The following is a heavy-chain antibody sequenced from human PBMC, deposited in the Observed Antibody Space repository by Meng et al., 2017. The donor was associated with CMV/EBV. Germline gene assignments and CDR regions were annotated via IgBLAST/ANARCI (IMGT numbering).Heavy chain of an antibody. CDR3: ARDLKWELGRAWDYYYGMDV. CDR1: GFTFSSYS. CDR2: ISSSSSYI. J-gene: IGHJ6*02. Sequence: GESLKISCAASGFTFSSYSMNWVRQAPGKGLEWVSSISSSSSYIYYADSVKGRFTISRDNAKNSLCLQMNSLRAEDTAVYYCARDLKWELGRAWDYYYGMDVWGQGTTVTVSS. V-gene: IGHV3-21*01. D-gene: IGHD1-26*01.